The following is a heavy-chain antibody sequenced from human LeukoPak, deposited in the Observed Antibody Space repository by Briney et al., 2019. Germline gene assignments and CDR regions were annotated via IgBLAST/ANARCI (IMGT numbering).Heavy chain of an antibody. CDR1: GGSFSGYY. J-gene: IGHJ4*02. CDR3: ARTRIVVVPTRWQPSFDY. Sequence: SETLSLTCAVYGGSFSGYYWSWIRQPPGKGLEWIGEINHSGSTNYNPSPKSRVTISVDTSKNQFSLKLSSVTAADTAVYYCARTRIVVVPTRWQPSFDYWGQGTLVTVSS. D-gene: IGHD2-2*01. V-gene: IGHV4-34*01. CDR2: INHSGST.